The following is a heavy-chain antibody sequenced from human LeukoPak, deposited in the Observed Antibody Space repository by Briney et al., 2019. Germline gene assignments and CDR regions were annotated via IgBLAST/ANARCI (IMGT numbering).Heavy chain of an antibody. CDR1: GFTFSDYS. V-gene: IGHV3-48*01. D-gene: IGHD2-8*01. CDR2: IRGSGSPT. CDR3: VRDHEWAFDN. Sequence: GGSLRLSCAASGFTFSDYSMNRVRQAPGKELEWVSYIRGSGSPTDYPDAVKGRFTISRDNAKNSLYLQMDSLKVEDTAIYYCVRDHEWAFDNWGQGTLVTVSS. J-gene: IGHJ4*02.